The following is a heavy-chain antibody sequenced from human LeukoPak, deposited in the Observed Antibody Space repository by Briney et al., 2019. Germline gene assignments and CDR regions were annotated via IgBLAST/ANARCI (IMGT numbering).Heavy chain of an antibody. Sequence: PSETLSLTCTVSGGSISSSSHYWGWIRQPPGKGLEWIGEINHSGSTNYNPSLKSRVTISVDTSKNQFSLKLSSVTAADTAVYYCARLPIAAAGTGWFDPWGQGTLVTVSS. J-gene: IGHJ5*02. CDR2: INHSGST. D-gene: IGHD6-13*01. CDR1: GGSISSSSHY. CDR3: ARLPIAAAGTGWFDP. V-gene: IGHV4-39*07.